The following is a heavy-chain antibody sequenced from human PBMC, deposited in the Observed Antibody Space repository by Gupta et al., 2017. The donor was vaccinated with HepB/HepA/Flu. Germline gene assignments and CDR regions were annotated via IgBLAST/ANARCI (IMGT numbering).Heavy chain of an antibody. Sequence: EVQLVESGGGLVQPGGSLRLSCVDSGFTFSSNWMHWVRQVPGKGLVWVSRIKSEGSTRNYVDSVKGRFTISRENAKNTLYMQMKSLRAEDTAVDYGARGALADTWCQGTLVTVYS. J-gene: IGHJ4*02. CDR2: IKSEGSTR. CDR1: GFTFSSNW. CDR3: ARGALADT. V-gene: IGHV3-74*01. D-gene: IGHD2-15*01.